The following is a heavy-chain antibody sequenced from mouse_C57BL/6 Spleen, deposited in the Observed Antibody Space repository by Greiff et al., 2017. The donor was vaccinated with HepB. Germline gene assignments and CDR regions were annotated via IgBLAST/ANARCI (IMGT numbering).Heavy chain of an antibody. CDR1: GFTFSDYY. CDR2: INYDGSST. D-gene: IGHD1-1*01. Sequence: EVMLVESEGGLVQPGSSMKLSCTASGFTFSDYYMAWVRQVPEKGLEWVANINYDGSSTYYLDSLKSRFIISRDNAKNILYLQMSSLKSEDTATYYCARVNYYGLDYWGQGTTLTVSS. CDR3: ARVNYYGLDY. J-gene: IGHJ2*01. V-gene: IGHV5-16*01.